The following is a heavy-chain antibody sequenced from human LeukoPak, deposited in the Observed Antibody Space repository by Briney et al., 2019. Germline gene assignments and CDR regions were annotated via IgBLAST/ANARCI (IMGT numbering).Heavy chain of an antibody. J-gene: IGHJ3*02. Sequence: PSETLSLTCTVSGGSISSYYWSWIRQPPGKGLEWIGYIYYSGSTNYNPSLKSRVTISVDTSKNQFSLKLSSVTAADTAVYYYARKDGYNYAFDIWGQGTMVTVSS. D-gene: IGHD5-24*01. CDR2: IYYSGST. CDR1: GGSISSYY. V-gene: IGHV4-59*01. CDR3: ARKDGYNYAFDI.